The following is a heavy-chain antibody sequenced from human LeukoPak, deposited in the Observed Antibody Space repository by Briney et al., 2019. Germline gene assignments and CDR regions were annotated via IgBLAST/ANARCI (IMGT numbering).Heavy chain of an antibody. CDR3: AREARGHSSSWYGVTAFAEADY. J-gene: IGHJ4*02. Sequence: SETLSLTCTVSGGSISSYYWSWIRQPPGKGLEWNGYIYYSGSTNYNPSLKSRVTISVDTSKNQFSLKLSSVTAADTAVYYCAREARGHSSSWYGVTAFAEADYWGQGTLVTVSS. CDR1: GGSISSYY. D-gene: IGHD6-13*01. V-gene: IGHV4-59*12. CDR2: IYYSGST.